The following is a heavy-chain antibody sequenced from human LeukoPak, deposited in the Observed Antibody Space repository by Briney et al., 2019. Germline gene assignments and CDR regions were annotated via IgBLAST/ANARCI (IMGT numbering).Heavy chain of an antibody. CDR3: AKDGGVRGPDYYYYMDV. CDR2: IRYDGSYK. J-gene: IGHJ6*03. CDR1: GFTFSSYG. Sequence: GGSLRLSCAASGFTFSSYGMHWVRQAPGKGLEWVAFIRYDGSYKSYADSVKGRFTISRDNSKNTLYLQWNSLRVEDTAVYYCAKDGGVRGPDYYYYMDVWGTGTTVT. D-gene: IGHD3-10*01. V-gene: IGHV3-30*02.